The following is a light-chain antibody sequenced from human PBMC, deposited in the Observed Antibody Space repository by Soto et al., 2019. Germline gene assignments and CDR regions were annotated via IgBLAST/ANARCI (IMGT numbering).Light chain of an antibody. CDR2: GNS. CDR3: QSYDSSLSGPVV. J-gene: IGLJ2*01. V-gene: IGLV1-40*01. Sequence: QSVLTQPPSVSGAPGQRVTISCTASSSNIGAGYDVHWYQQLPGTAPKLLIYGNSNRPSGVPDRFSGSKSGTSASLAITGLQAEDEADYYCQSYDSSLSGPVVFGGGTKLTAL. CDR1: SSNIGAGYD.